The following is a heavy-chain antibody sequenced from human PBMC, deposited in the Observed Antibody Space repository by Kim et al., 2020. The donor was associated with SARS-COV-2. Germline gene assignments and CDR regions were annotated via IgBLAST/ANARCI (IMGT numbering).Heavy chain of an antibody. CDR2: ISYDGSNK. J-gene: IGHJ4*02. Sequence: GGSLRLSCAASGFTFSSYGMHWVRQAPGKGLEWVAVISYDGSNKYYADSVKGRFTISRDNSKNTLYLQMNSLRAEDTAVYYCARGRSIRGTHTSPFGYWGQGTLVTVSS. D-gene: IGHD3-10*01. CDR1: GFTFSSYG. CDR3: ARGRSIRGTHTSPFGY. V-gene: IGHV3-33*05.